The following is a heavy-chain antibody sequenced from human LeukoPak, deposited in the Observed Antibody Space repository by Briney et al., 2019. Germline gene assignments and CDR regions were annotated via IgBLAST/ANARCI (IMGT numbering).Heavy chain of an antibody. J-gene: IGHJ5*02. V-gene: IGHV1-2*02. CDR2: INPNSGGT. D-gene: IGHD4-17*01. CDR3: AREARVTRSWFDP. Sequence: ASVKVSCKASGYTFTGYYMRWVRQAPGQGLEWMGWINPNSGGTNYAQKFQGRVTMTRDTSISTAYMELSRLRSDDTAVYYCAREARVTRSWFDPWGQGTLVTVSS. CDR1: GYTFTGYY.